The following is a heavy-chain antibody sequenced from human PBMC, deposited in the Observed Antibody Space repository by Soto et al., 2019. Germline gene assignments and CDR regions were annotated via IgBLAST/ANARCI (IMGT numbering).Heavy chain of an antibody. J-gene: IGHJ5*02. Sequence: PSETLSLTCTVSGGSISSYYWSWIRQPAGKGLEWSGRIYTSGSTNYNPSLKSPVTMSVDTSKNQFSLKLSSVTAADTAVYYCARDSVIVVVPAAIGPYWFDPWGQGTLVTSPQ. CDR1: GGSISSYY. V-gene: IGHV4-4*07. D-gene: IGHD2-2*01. CDR3: ARDSVIVVVPAAIGPYWFDP. CDR2: IYTSGST.